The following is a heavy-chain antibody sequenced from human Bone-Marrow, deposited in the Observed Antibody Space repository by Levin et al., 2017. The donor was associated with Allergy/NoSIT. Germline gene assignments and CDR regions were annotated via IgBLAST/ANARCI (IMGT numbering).Heavy chain of an antibody. V-gene: IGHV3-33*01. Sequence: GESLKISCAASGFTFSSYPMHWVRQAPGKGLDWVAVIWYDGSNKHYADSVKGRFTISRDNSKNTLYLQMNSMRAEDTAVYYCARDHPTAMDYWGQGTLVTVSS. CDR3: ARDHPTAMDY. CDR1: GFTFSSYP. J-gene: IGHJ4*02. CDR2: IWYDGSNK.